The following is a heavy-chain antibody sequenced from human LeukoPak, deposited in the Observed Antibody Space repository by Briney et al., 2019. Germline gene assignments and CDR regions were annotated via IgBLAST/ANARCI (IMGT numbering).Heavy chain of an antibody. Sequence: GASVKVSCKASGYTFTSYGISWVRQAPGQGLEWMGWISAYNGNTNYAKKLQGRVTMTTDTSTSTAYMELRSLRSDDTAVYYCARVCYYDSSGYSRDSNWFDPWGQGTLVTVSS. CDR1: GYTFTSYG. D-gene: IGHD3-22*01. V-gene: IGHV1-18*01. CDR3: ARVCYYDSSGYSRDSNWFDP. CDR2: ISAYNGNT. J-gene: IGHJ5*02.